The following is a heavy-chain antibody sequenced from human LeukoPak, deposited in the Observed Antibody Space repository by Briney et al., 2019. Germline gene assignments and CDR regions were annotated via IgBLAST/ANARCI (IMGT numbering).Heavy chain of an antibody. CDR2: IYHSGST. CDR3: ARYDFNKFFDY. CDR1: GYSISSGYY. J-gene: IGHJ4*02. D-gene: IGHD3-3*01. V-gene: IGHV4-38-2*02. Sequence: SETPSLTCTVSGYSISSGYYWGWIRQPPGKGLEWIGSIYHSGSTYYNPSLKSRVTISVDTSKNQFSLKLSSVTAADTAVYYCARYDFNKFFDYWGQGTLVTVSS.